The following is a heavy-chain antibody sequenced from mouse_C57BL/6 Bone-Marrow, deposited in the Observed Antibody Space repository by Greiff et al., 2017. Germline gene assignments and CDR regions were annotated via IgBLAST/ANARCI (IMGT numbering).Heavy chain of an antibody. CDR2: ISNGGGST. J-gene: IGHJ3*01. V-gene: IGHV5-12*01. CDR1: GFTFSDYY. CDR3: ARPPYYDYDGFAY. Sequence: DVKLVESGGGLVQPGGSLKLSCAASGFTFSDYYMYWVRQTPEKRLEWVAYISNGGGSTYYPDTVKGRFTISRDNAKNTLYLQMSRLKSGDTAMYYCARPPYYDYDGFAYWGQGTLVTVSA. D-gene: IGHD2-4*01.